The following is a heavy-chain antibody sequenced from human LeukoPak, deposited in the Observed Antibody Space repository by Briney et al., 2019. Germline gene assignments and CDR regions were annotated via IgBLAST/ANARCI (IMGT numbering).Heavy chain of an antibody. CDR3: ARGYYDSSGYGY. CDR2: IIPIFGTA. Sequence: SVKVSCKASGGTFSSYAISWVRQAPGQGLEWMGGIIPIFGTANYAQKFQGRVTMTRDTSISTAYMELSRLRSDDTAVYYCARGYYDSSGYGYWGQGTLVTVSS. J-gene: IGHJ4*02. D-gene: IGHD3-22*01. V-gene: IGHV1-69*05. CDR1: GGTFSSYA.